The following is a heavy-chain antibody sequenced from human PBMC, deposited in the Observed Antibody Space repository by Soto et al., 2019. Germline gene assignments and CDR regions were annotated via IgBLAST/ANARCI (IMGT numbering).Heavy chain of an antibody. CDR3: ARGPPPPRITIFGVDVNHDAFDL. CDR2: IFHDGST. D-gene: IGHD3-3*01. V-gene: IGHV4-4*02. J-gene: IGHJ3*01. CDR1: SGSISSRNW. Sequence: SETLSLTCAVSSGSISSRNWWSWVRQPPTKGLEWIGEIFHDGSTNSNPSLKSRVTISVDKSKNQFSLKLYSVTAADTAVYFCARGPPPPRITIFGVDVNHDAFDLWGQGTMVTVSS.